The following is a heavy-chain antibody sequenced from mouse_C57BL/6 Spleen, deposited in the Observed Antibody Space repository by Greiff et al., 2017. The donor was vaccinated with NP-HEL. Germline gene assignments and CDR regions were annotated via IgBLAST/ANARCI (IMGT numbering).Heavy chain of an antibody. CDR3: ARQEPSYYFDY. CDR2: ISSGGSYT. J-gene: IGHJ2*01. Sequence: DVMLVESGGDLVKPGGSLKLSCAASGFTFSSYGMSWVRQTPDKRLEWVATISSGGSYTYYPDSVKGRFTISRDNAKNTLYLQMSSLKSEDTAMYYCARQEPSYYFDYWGQGTTLTVSS. CDR1: GFTFSSYG. V-gene: IGHV5-6*02.